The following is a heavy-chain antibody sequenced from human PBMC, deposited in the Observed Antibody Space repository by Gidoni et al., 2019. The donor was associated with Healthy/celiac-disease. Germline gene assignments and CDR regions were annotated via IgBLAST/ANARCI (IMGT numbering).Heavy chain of an antibody. CDR1: GFPFSSYA. Sequence: EVQLLASGGGLVQPGGSLRLSCAASGFPFSSYAMSWVRQAPGKGLEWVSASSGSGGSTYYADSVKGRFTISRDNSKNTLYLQMNSLRAEDTAVYYCAKFGGWYPYYYYGMDVWGQGTTVTVSS. J-gene: IGHJ6*02. CDR2: SSGSGGST. V-gene: IGHV3-23*01. CDR3: AKFGGWYPYYYYGMDV. D-gene: IGHD6-19*01.